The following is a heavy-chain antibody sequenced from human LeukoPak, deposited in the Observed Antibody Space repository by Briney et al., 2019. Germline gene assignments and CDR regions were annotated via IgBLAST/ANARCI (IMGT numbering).Heavy chain of an antibody. J-gene: IGHJ3*02. V-gene: IGHV1-2*02. CDR3: ARANFPLDAFDI. D-gene: IGHD3-3*01. Sequence: ASVKVSSKAFGNTFTGNYMHWVRQAPGQGLEWMGWITLNSGATNYAQKFQGRVTMTRDTSISTAYLELSRLRSDDTAVYYCARANFPLDAFDIWGQGTMVTVSS. CDR1: GNTFTGNY. CDR2: ITLNSGAT.